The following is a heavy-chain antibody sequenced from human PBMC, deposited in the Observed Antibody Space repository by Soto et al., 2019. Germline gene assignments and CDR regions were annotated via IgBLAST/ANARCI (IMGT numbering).Heavy chain of an antibody. V-gene: IGHV3-30*18. CDR3: AKSRARWYFDL. J-gene: IGHJ2*01. Sequence: QVQLVESGGGVVQPGRSLRLSCAASGLTLSSYGMHWVRQAPGKGLEWVAVISYDGSNKYYADSVKGRFTISRDNSKNTLYLQMNSLRAVDTAVYYCAKSRARWYFDLWGRGTLVTVSS. CDR2: ISYDGSNK. CDR1: GLTLSSYG.